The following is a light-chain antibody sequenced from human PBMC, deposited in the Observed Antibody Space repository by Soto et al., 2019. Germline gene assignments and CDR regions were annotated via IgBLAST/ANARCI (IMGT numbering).Light chain of an antibody. CDR2: DDN. CDR1: ASNIGNNS. Sequence: QSVLPQPPSVSAAPGQRVTISCSGSASNIGNNSVSWYQQLPGAAPKLLIYDDNNRPSGIPDRSSGSKSGTSATLGITGLQTGDEADYYCGTWDTSLPACVFGPGTKVTVL. V-gene: IGLV1-51*01. CDR3: GTWDTSLPACV. J-gene: IGLJ1*01.